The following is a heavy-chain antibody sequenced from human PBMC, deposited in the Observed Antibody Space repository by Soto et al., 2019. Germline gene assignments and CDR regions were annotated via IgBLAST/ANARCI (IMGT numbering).Heavy chain of an antibody. CDR3: ASFFSGRQQLVPGYYYYGMDV. J-gene: IGHJ6*02. V-gene: IGHV1-69*13. D-gene: IGHD6-13*01. Sequence: GXSGKVSGKASVGAFRSYAISWVRQAPGQGLEWMGGIIPIFGTANYAQKFQGRVTITADESTSTAYMELSSLRSEDTAVYYCASFFSGRQQLVPGYYYYGMDVWGPGNTVTVSS. CDR1: VGAFRSYA. CDR2: IIPIFGTA.